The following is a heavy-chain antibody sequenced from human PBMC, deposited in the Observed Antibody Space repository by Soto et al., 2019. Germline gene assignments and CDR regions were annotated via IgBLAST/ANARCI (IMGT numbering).Heavy chain of an antibody. CDR1: GFTVSMTY. J-gene: IGHJ4*02. D-gene: IGHD6-19*01. CDR3: ARDQYNSGWYFSEY. Sequence: EVQLVESGGGLVQPGGSLRPSCAASGFTVSMTYMSWVRQAPGKGLEWVSVIYSGGSTYYADSVKGRFTISRHNTQNTLYLQMKNLRAEDTAVYYCARDQYNSGWYFSEYWGQGTLVTVSS. CDR2: IYSGGST. V-gene: IGHV3-53*04.